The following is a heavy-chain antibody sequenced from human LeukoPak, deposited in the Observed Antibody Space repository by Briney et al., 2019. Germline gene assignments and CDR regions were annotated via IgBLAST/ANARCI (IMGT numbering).Heavy chain of an antibody. CDR3: ASPFNYYDSSGYHLFDY. V-gene: IGHV3-30*02. Sequence: QTGGSLRLSCAASGFTFSTYGMHWVRQAPGKGLEWVAFIRYDGSNKYYADSVKGRFTISRDNSKNTLYLQMNSLRAEDTAVYYCASPFNYYDSSGYHLFDYWGQGTLVTVSS. D-gene: IGHD3-22*01. J-gene: IGHJ4*02. CDR2: IRYDGSNK. CDR1: GFTFSTYG.